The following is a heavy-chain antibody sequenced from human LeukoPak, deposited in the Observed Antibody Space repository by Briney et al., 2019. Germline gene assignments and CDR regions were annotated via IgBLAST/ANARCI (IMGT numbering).Heavy chain of an antibody. CDR2: INHSGST. CDR3: ARVMTTVRFYDH. V-gene: IGHV4-34*01. J-gene: IGHJ4*02. Sequence: PSETLSLTCAVYGGSFSGYYWSWIRQPPGKGLEWIGEINHSGSTNYNPSLKSRVTISVDTSKNQFSLKLSSVTAADTAVYYCARVMTTVRFYDHWGQGTLVTVSS. D-gene: IGHD4-11*01. CDR1: GGSFSGYY.